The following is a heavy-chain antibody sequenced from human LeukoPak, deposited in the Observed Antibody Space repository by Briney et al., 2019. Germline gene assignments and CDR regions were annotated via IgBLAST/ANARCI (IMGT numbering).Heavy chain of an antibody. CDR3: ARGSSGGWYYFDY. CDR1: GGSISSYY. J-gene: IGHJ4*02. D-gene: IGHD6-19*01. V-gene: IGHV4-59*01. CDR2: IYYSGST. Sequence: PSETLSLTCTVSGGSISSYYWSWIRQPPGKGLEWIGYIYYSGSTNYTPSLKSRVTISVDTSKNQFSLKLSSVTAADTAVYYCARGSSGGWYYFDYWGQGTLVTVSS.